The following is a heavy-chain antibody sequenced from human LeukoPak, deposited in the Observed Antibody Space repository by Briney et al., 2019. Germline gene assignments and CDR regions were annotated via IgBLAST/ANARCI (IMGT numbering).Heavy chain of an antibody. CDR2: SGTNT. CDR3: ARDKWLDY. CDR1: GFTFTSYS. V-gene: IGHV3-23*01. J-gene: IGHJ4*02. D-gene: IGHD5-24*01. Sequence: PGGSLRLSCGASGFTFTSYSMIWVRQAPGKGLEWVSTSGTNTYYADSVKGRFTISRDNSKNTLFLQVNSLRAEDTAVYHCARDKWLDYWGQGTLVTVSS.